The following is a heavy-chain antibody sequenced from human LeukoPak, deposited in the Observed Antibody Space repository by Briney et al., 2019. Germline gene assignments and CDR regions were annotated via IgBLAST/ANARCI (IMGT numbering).Heavy chain of an antibody. V-gene: IGHV3-33*08. CDR1: GFTFSSYG. CDR3: AREGSCSSTSCYDHYYYGMDV. Sequence: GGSLRLSCAASGFTFSSYGMHWVRQAPGKGLEWVAVIWYDGSNKYYADSVKGRFTIPRDNSKNTLYLQMNSLRAEDTAVYYCAREGSCSSTSCYDHYYYGMDVWGQGTTVTVSS. CDR2: IWYDGSNK. D-gene: IGHD2-2*01. J-gene: IGHJ6*02.